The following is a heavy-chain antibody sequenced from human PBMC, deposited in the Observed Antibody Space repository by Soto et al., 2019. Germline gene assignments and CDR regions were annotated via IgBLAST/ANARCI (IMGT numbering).Heavy chain of an antibody. D-gene: IGHD3-22*01. CDR3: ARSDSSGRMDV. CDR1: GFIFSSYG. Sequence: QVQLVESGGGVVQPGRSLRLSCAASGFIFSSYGMHWVRQAPGKGLEWVAVIWYDGSNKYYADSVKGRFTISRDNSKNTLYLQMNSLRAEDTAVYYCARSDSSGRMDVWGQGTTVTVSS. V-gene: IGHV3-33*01. J-gene: IGHJ6*02. CDR2: IWYDGSNK.